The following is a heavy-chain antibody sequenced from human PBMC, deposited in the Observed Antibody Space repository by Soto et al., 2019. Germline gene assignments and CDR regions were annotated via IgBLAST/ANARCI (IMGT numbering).Heavy chain of an antibody. CDR3: ARPSNPSSSWPYYYYGMDV. CDR2: IDPSDSYT. Sequence: GESLKISCKGSGYSFTSYWISWVRQMPGKGLEWMGRIDPSDSYTNYSPSFQGHVTTSADKSISTAYLQWSSLKASDTAMYYCARPSNPSSSWPYYYYGMDVWGQGTTVTVSS. V-gene: IGHV5-10-1*01. J-gene: IGHJ6*02. D-gene: IGHD6-13*01. CDR1: GYSFTSYW.